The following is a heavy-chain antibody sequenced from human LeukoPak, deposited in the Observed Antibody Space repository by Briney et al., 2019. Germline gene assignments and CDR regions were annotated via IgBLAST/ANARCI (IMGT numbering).Heavy chain of an antibody. Sequence: PGRSLRLSCAASGFTFSSYWMHWVRQAPGKGLVWVSRINSDGSSTTYADSVKGRFSISRDNAKSTLYLQMNSLRVEDTALYYCARGYSSSWYNAFDIWGQGTMVTVSS. CDR2: INSDGSST. CDR3: ARGYSSSWYNAFDI. V-gene: IGHV3-74*01. CDR1: GFTFSSYW. D-gene: IGHD6-13*01. J-gene: IGHJ3*02.